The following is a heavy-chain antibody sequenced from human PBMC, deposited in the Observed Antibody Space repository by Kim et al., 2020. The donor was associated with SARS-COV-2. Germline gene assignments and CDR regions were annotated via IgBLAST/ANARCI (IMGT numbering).Heavy chain of an antibody. CDR3: ARGVRGWWISDAFDI. V-gene: IGHV3-53*01. D-gene: IGHD6-19*01. Sequence: GGSLRLSCAASGFTVSSNYMSWVRQAPGKGLEWVSVIYSGGSTYYADSVKGRFTISRDNSKNTLYLQMNSLRAEDTPVYYCARGVRGWWISDAFDIWGQGTMVTVSS. CDR2: IYSGGST. J-gene: IGHJ3*02. CDR1: GFTVSSNY.